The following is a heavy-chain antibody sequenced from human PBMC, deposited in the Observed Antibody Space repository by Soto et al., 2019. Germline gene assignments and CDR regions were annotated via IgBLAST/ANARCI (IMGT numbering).Heavy chain of an antibody. D-gene: IGHD3-3*01. CDR3: AKDYDFWSASVNPYFDS. V-gene: IGHV1-46*01. Sequence: ASVKVSCKASGYTFTSYYMHWVRQAPGQGLEWMGIINPSGGSTSYAQKFQGRVTMTRDTSTSTVYMELSSLGSEDTAVYYCAKDYDFWSASVNPYFDSWGLGTLVTVSS. J-gene: IGHJ4*02. CDR1: GYTFTSYY. CDR2: INPSGGST.